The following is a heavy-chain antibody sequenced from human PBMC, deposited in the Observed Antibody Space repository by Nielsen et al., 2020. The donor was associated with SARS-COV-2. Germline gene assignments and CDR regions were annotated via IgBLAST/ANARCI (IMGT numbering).Heavy chain of an antibody. Sequence: GGSLRLSCAASGFTFSNAWMSWVRQAPGKGLERVGRIKSKTDGGTTDYAAPVKGRFTISRDDSKNTLYLQMNSLKTEDTAVYYCTEVVSYYYMDVWGKGTTVTVSS. D-gene: IGHD3-22*01. V-gene: IGHV3-15*01. CDR2: IKSKTDGGTT. CDR1: GFTFSNAW. CDR3: TEVVSYYYMDV. J-gene: IGHJ6*03.